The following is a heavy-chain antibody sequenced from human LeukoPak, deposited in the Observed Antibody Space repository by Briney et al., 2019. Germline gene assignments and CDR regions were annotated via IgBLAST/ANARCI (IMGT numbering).Heavy chain of an antibody. Sequence: GESLRLSCAASGFSFSTYNMNWVRQAPGKGLEWVSSITSSSSYIYYADSVKGRFTISRDNAKTSLYLQMNSLRDEDTAVYYCARDPYSGNYGDYYYYYMDVWGKGTTVTISS. D-gene: IGHD1-26*01. V-gene: IGHV3-21*01. CDR1: GFSFSTYN. CDR2: ITSSSSYI. CDR3: ARDPYSGNYGDYYYYYMDV. J-gene: IGHJ6*03.